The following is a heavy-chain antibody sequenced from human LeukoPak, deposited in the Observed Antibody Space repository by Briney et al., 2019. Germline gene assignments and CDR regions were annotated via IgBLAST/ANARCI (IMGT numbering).Heavy chain of an antibody. CDR3: ARHPRIYYYDSSGYLN. CDR2: IYYSGST. J-gene: IGHJ4*02. CDR1: GGSISSSSYY. V-gene: IGHV4-39*01. D-gene: IGHD3-22*01. Sequence: SSETLSLTCTVSGGSISSSSYYWGWIRQPPGKGLEWIGSIYYSGSTYYNPSLKSRVTISVDTSKNQFSLKLSSVTAADTAVYYCARHPRIYYYDSSGYLNWGQGTLVTVSS.